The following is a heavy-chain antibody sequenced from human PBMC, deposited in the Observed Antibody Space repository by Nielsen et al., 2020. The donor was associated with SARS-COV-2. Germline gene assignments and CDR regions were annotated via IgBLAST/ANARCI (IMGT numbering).Heavy chain of an antibody. V-gene: IGHV3-11*01. Sequence: GESLKISCAASGFTFSSYWMSWIRQAPGKGLEWVSYISSSGSTIYYADSVKGRFTISRDNAKNSLYLQMNSLRAEDTAVYYCARDQPLHADYYYYGMDVWGQGTTVTVSS. CDR3: ARDQPLHADYYYYGMDV. CDR1: GFTFSSYW. J-gene: IGHJ6*02. CDR2: ISSSGSTI.